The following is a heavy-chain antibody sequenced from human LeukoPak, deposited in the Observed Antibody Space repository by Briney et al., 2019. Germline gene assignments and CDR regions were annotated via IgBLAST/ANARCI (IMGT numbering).Heavy chain of an antibody. D-gene: IGHD1-7*01. CDR2: IRYDGSNK. V-gene: IGHV3-30*02. CDR1: GFTFSSYG. CDR3: ANWGPRGGVIINWNYDDYFDY. Sequence: GGSLRLSCVASGFTFSSYGMHWVRQAPGKGLEWVAFIRYDGSNKYYADSVKGRFTISRDNSKNTLYLQMNSLRAEDTAVYYCANWGPRGGVIINWNYDDYFDYWGQGTLVTVSS. J-gene: IGHJ4*02.